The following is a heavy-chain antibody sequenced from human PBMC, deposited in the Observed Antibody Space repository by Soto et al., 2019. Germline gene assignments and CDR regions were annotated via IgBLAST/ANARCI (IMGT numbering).Heavy chain of an antibody. J-gene: IGHJ2*01. D-gene: IGHD2-15*01. Sequence: QLQLQESGPGLVKPSETLSLTCTVSGGSISSSSYYWGWIRQPPGKGLEWIGSIYYSGSTYYNPSLKSRVTISVDTSKNQFSLKLSSVTAADTAVYYCAIRNSGGSWRVMVGKDWYFDLWGRGTLVTVSS. CDR3: AIRNSGGSWRVMVGKDWYFDL. V-gene: IGHV4-39*01. CDR1: GGSISSSSYY. CDR2: IYYSGST.